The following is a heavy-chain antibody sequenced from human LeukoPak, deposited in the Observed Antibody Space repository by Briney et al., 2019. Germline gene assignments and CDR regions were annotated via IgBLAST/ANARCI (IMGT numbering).Heavy chain of an antibody. CDR2: IIPILGIA. V-gene: IGHV1-69*04. CDR1: GGTFSSYA. Sequence: GASVKVSCKASGGTFSSYAISWVRQAPGQGLEWMGRIIPILGIANYAQKFQGRVTITADKSTSTAYMELSSLRSDDTAVYYCASGLKDMGIVVVPALDYWGQGTLVTVSS. D-gene: IGHD2-2*03. CDR3: ASGLKDMGIVVVPALDY. J-gene: IGHJ4*02.